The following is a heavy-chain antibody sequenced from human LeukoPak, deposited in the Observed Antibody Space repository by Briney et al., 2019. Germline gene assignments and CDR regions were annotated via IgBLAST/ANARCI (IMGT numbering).Heavy chain of an antibody. CDR2: IIPIFGTA. D-gene: IGHD1-26*01. J-gene: IGHJ4*02. V-gene: IGHV1-69*05. CDR1: GGTCSSYA. CDR3: AADSGSYQ. Sequence: SVKVSCKASGGTCSSYAISWVRQAPGQGLEWMGGIIPIFGTANYAQKFQERVTITRDMSTSTAYMELSSLRSEDTAVYYCAADSGSYQWGQGTLVTVSS.